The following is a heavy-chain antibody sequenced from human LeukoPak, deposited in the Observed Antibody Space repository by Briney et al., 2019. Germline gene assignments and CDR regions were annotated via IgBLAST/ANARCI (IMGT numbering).Heavy chain of an antibody. CDR2: IFYSGST. J-gene: IGHJ4*02. CDR3: ARYNSGWSYFDY. D-gene: IGHD6-19*01. V-gene: IGHV4-59*01. Sequence: SETLSLTCTVSGDSISNYYWSWIRQPPGKGLDWIGYIFYSGSTNYNPSLKSRVTMSVDTSKSQLSLKLSSVTAADTAIYYCARYNSGWSYFDYWGQGTLVTVSS. CDR1: GDSISNYY.